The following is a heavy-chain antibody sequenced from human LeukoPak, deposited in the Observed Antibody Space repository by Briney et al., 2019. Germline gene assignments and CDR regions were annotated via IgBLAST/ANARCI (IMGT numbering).Heavy chain of an antibody. D-gene: IGHD2-15*01. CDR3: ARDVSISRYCSGGSCYAY. V-gene: IGHV3-53*01. Sequence: GGSLRLSCEASGFTVSSNYMSWVRQAPGKGLEWVSVIYSGGSTYYADSVKGRFTISRDNSKNTLYLQMNSLRAEDTAVYYCARDVSISRYCSGGSCYAYWGQGTLVTVSS. CDR2: IYSGGST. CDR1: GFTVSSNY. J-gene: IGHJ4*02.